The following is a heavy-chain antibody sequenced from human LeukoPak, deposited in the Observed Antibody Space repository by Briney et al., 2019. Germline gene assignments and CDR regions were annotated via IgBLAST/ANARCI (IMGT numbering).Heavy chain of an antibody. V-gene: IGHV4-34*01. CDR3: ARGATGVFDY. CDR2: INHSGST. J-gene: IGHJ4*02. Sequence: SETLSLTCAVYGGSFSGYYWSWIRRPPGKGLEWIGEINHSGSTNYNPSLKSRVTISVDTSKNQFSLELSSVTAADTVVYYCARGATGVFDYWGQGTLVTVSS. CDR1: GGSFSGYY. D-gene: IGHD7-27*01.